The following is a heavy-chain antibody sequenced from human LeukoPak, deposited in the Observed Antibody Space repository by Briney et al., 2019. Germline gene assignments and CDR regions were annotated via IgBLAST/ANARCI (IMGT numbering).Heavy chain of an antibody. CDR3: ARNPTSKTMSRDSFDI. CDR1: GGSISSGSYY. V-gene: IGHV4-61*02. CDR2: IYTSGST. Sequence: SETLSLTCTVSGGSISSGSYYWSWIRQPAGKGLEWIGRIYTSGSTNYNPSLKSRVAISVDTPKNQFSLRLTSVTAADTAVYYCARNPTSKTMSRDSFDIWGQGTFVTVSS. D-gene: IGHD3-10*02. J-gene: IGHJ3*02.